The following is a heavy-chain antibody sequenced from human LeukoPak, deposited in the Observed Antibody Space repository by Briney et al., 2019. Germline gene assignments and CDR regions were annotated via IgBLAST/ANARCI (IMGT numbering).Heavy chain of an antibody. CDR1: GGSISSSSYY. V-gene: IGHV4-39*07. D-gene: IGHD2-2*01. CDR3: ARESSTSCFDY. J-gene: IGHJ4*02. CDR2: IFYTGST. Sequence: PSETLSLTCTVSGGSISSSSYYWGWIRQPPGKGLEWIGSIFYTGSTYFNPSLKSRVTISVDTSKNQFSLKLSSVTAADTAVYYCARESSTSCFDYWGQGTLVTVSS.